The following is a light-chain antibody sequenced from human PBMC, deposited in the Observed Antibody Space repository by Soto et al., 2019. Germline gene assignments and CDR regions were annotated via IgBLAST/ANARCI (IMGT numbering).Light chain of an antibody. CDR1: QGIRND. CDR2: TTS. CDR3: PQHNTYPLT. Sequence: DIQMTQSPTSLSASVGDRVTIACRASQGIRNDLGWYQQKPGTAPTSLIYTTSTLESGVPSRFSGSGSGLEFTLASSSLQPEDFATYYCPQHNTYPLTFGGGTKVEIK. J-gene: IGKJ4*01. V-gene: IGKV1-17*01.